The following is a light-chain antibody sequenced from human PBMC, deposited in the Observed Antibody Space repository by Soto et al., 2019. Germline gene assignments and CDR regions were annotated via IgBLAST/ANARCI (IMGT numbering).Light chain of an antibody. J-gene: IGLJ1*01. CDR2: DVS. V-gene: IGLV2-14*01. Sequence: QSVLTQPASVSGSPGQSITISCTGTSSDVGGYNYVSWYQQHPGKAPKLMIYDVSNRPSGVSNRFSDSKSGNTASLTISGLQAEDEADYYCSSYTSSPSYVFGSGTKVTVL. CDR1: SSDVGGYNY. CDR3: SSYTSSPSYV.